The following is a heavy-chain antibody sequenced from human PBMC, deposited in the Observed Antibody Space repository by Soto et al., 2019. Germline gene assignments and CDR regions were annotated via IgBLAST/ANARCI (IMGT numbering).Heavy chain of an antibody. CDR3: ARDCSGTSCAFDY. Sequence: QVQLVQSGAEVKKPGSSVKVSCKAPGGTFSSYTISWVRQAPGQGLEWMGRIIPILGIANYAQKFQGRVTITADKSTSTAYMERSSLRSEDTAVYYCARDCSGTSCAFDYWGQGTLVTVSS. V-gene: IGHV1-69*08. CDR2: IIPILGIA. D-gene: IGHD2-2*01. J-gene: IGHJ4*02. CDR1: GGTFSSYT.